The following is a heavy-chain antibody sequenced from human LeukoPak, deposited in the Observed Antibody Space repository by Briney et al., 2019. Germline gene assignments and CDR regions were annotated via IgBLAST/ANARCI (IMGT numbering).Heavy chain of an antibody. D-gene: IGHD2-15*01. V-gene: IGHV3-21*01. CDR1: GFTFSDYA. CDR3: ARDEKRFCSDGSCYPGDY. J-gene: IGHJ4*02. CDR2: ISRTSSYI. Sequence: GGSLRLSRAASGFTFSDYAMKWVRQAPGKGLEWVAAISRTSSYIYYSDSVKGRFTISRDHAENSVYLQMDSLRAEDTAVYYCARDEKRFCSDGSCYPGDYWGQGTLVTVSS.